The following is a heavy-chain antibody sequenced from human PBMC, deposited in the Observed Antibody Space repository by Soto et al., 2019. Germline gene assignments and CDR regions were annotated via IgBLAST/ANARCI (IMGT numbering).Heavy chain of an antibody. D-gene: IGHD3-10*01. CDR1: GGSVSSGSYY. V-gene: IGHV4-61*01. CDR2: IYYSGST. J-gene: IGHJ5*02. CDR3: ARHVDLLWCGELFKNNWFEP. Sequence: SETLSLTCTVSGGSVSSGSYYWSWIRQPPGKGLEWIGYIYYSGSTNYNPPLKSQVTISLDTSTNQFSLKLSSVTAADTAVYYCARHVDLLWCGELFKNNWFEPWGQGTLVTVS.